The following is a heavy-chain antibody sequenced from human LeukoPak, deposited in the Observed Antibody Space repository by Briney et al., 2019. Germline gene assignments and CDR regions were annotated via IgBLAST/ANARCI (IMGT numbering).Heavy chain of an antibody. Sequence: SETLSLTCTVSGGSIRSSSYYWGWIRQSPGKGLEWIGSVYHSGTTCYKSSLKSRVTISVDTSKNQFSLRLSSVTAADTAVYYCTAGWYNYWGQGTLVTVSS. CDR2: VYHSGTT. V-gene: IGHV4-39*01. CDR1: GGSIRSSSYY. D-gene: IGHD2-15*01. CDR3: TAGWYNY. J-gene: IGHJ4*02.